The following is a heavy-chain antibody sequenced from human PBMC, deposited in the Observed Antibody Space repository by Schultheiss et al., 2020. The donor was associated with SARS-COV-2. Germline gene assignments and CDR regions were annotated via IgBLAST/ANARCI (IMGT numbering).Heavy chain of an antibody. D-gene: IGHD3-3*01. Sequence: SETLSLTCTVSGASISNGGYYWSWIRQPPGKGLEWIGYIYYSGSTYYNPSLKSRVTISVDTSKNQFSLKLSSVTAADTAVYYCARAYVGITIFGVVIRGRFDPWGQGTLVTVSS. V-gene: IGHV4-30-4*08. J-gene: IGHJ5*02. CDR1: GASISNGGYY. CDR3: ARAYVGITIFGVVIRGRFDP. CDR2: IYYSGST.